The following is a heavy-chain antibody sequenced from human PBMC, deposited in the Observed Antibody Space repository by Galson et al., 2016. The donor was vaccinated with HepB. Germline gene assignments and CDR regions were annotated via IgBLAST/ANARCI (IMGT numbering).Heavy chain of an antibody. D-gene: IGHD2-8*01. Sequence: SVKVSCKASGGSFRNSAISWVRQAPGQGLEWMGGIIPIFGTATYGERFQGRVTITADDSTTTAYMELNGLRSEDTAVYYCSRVFDYYGMGTNGWFDPWGQGTLVIVSS. V-gene: IGHV1-69*13. J-gene: IGHJ5*02. CDR2: IIPIFGTA. CDR1: GGSFRNSA. CDR3: SRVFDYYGMGTNGWFDP.